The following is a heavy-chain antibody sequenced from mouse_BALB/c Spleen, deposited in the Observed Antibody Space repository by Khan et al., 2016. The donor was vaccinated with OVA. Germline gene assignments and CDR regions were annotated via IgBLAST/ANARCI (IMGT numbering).Heavy chain of an antibody. Sequence: QVQLKESGPGLVAPSQSLSITCTVSGFSLSRYNIHWVRQPPGQGLEWLGMIWGGGSTDYNSVIQSRLSISKDNSKSQDYLNMHSLLTDDTAMHYCARTYYRYDGYYAMDYWGQGTSVTVSS. J-gene: IGHJ4*01. D-gene: IGHD2-14*01. CDR1: GFSLSRYN. CDR2: IWGGGST. V-gene: IGHV2-6-4*01. CDR3: ARTYYRYDGYYAMDY.